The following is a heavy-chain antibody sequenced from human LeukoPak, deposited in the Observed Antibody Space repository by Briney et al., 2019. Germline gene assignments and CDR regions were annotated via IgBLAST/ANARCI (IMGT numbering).Heavy chain of an antibody. J-gene: IGHJ4*02. CDR3: AREMGRDSLSPNY. CDR1: GFTFSSYA. CDR2: ITGNTGST. Sequence: TGGSLRLSCAASGFTFSSYAMSWVRQAPGTGLEWVSTITGNTGSTYYADSVKGRFTISRDNAKNSLYLQMNSLRAEDTAVYYCAREMGRDSLSPNYWGQGTLVTVSS. D-gene: IGHD3-22*01. V-gene: IGHV3-23*01.